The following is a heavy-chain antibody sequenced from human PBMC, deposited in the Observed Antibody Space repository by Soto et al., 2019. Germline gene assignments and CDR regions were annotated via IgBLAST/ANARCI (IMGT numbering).Heavy chain of an antibody. CDR3: AKGGMTTVNPFDY. Sequence: QVQLVESGGGVVQPGRSLRLSCAASGFTFSSYGMHWVRQAPGKGLEWVAVISYDGSNKYYADSVKGRFTISRDNSKNTLYLQMNSLRAEDTAVYYCAKGGMTTVNPFDYWGQGTLVTVSS. V-gene: IGHV3-30*18. J-gene: IGHJ4*02. D-gene: IGHD4-17*01. CDR2: ISYDGSNK. CDR1: GFTFSSYG.